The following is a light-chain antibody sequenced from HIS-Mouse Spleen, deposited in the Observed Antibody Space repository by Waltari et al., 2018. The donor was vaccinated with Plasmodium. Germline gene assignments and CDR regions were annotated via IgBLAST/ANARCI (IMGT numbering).Light chain of an antibody. Sequence: SYVLTQPPSVSVAPGQTARITCGGNNIGSKIVHWYQQKPGQAPVLVVYDDSKRPSGIPERFSGSNSGNTATLTISGTQAMDEADYYCQAWDSSTAVFGGGTKLTVL. CDR1: NIGSKI. J-gene: IGLJ3*02. V-gene: IGLV3-21*02. CDR3: QAWDSSTAV. CDR2: DDS.